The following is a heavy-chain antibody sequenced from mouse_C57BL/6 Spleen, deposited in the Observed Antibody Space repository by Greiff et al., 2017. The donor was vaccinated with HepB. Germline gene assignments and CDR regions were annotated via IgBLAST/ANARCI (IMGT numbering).Heavy chain of an antibody. CDR2: IRSKSNNYAT. D-gene: IGHD1-1*01. CDR3: VRNYYGSSYEDYFDY. Sequence: EVQGVESGGGLVQPKGSLKLSCAASGFSFNTYAMNWVRQAPGKGLEWVARIRSKSNNYATYYADSVKDRFTISRDDSESMLYLKMNNLKTEDTAMYYCVRNYYGSSYEDYFDYWGQGTTLTVSS. V-gene: IGHV10-1*01. J-gene: IGHJ2*01. CDR1: GFSFNTYA.